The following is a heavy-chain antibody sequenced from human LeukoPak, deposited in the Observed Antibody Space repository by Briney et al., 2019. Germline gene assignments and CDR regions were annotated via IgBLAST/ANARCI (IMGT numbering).Heavy chain of an antibody. CDR3: VLEKNIVVVPAAHNWFDP. J-gene: IGHJ5*02. V-gene: IGHV4-4*07. Sequence: SETLSLTCTVSGGSISSYYWSWIRQPAGKGLEWIGRIYTSGSTNYNPSLKSRVTMSVDTSKNQFSLKLSSVTAADTAVYYCVLEKNIVVVPAAHNWFDPWGQGTLVTVSS. CDR2: IYTSGST. CDR1: GGSISSYY. D-gene: IGHD2-2*01.